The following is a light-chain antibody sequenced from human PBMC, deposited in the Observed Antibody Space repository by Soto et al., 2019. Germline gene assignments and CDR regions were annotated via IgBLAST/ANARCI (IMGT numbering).Light chain of an antibody. J-gene: IGKJ1*01. CDR3: HQYNNWWT. CDR2: GAS. CDR1: QNVAGN. V-gene: IGKV3-15*01. Sequence: EIVLTQSPATLSVSPGDRTTLSCRASQNVAGNLAWYQQRPGQAPRLLIYGASTRASGVPARFSGSGSGTEFTLTISSLQSEDSAVYYCHQYNNWWTFGQGTKV.